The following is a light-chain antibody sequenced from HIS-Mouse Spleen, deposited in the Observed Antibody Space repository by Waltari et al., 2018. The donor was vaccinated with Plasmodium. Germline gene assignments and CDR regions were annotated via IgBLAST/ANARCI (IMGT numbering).Light chain of an antibody. Sequence: SYELTQPPSVSVSPGQTARITCPGDALPKKSAYWYQHKSGQAPVLVIYEDSKRPSGIPERFSGSSSGTMYCWTISGAQVEDEADYYGYSTDSRGNHRVFGGGTKLTVL. V-gene: IGLV3-10*01. CDR2: EDS. J-gene: IGLJ3*02. CDR3: YSTDSRGNHRV. CDR1: ALPKKS.